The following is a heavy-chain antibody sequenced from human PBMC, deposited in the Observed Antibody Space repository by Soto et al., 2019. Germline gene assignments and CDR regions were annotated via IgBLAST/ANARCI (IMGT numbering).Heavy chain of an antibody. D-gene: IGHD5-18*01. J-gene: IGHJ4*02. V-gene: IGHV4-39*07. CDR2: IYSGGDT. CDR1: DDSISSRGYY. CDR3: ARGPRGQLWLRDFDY. Sequence: PSETLSLTCSVSDDSISSRGYYWGWIRQPPGKGLEWIGTIYSGGDTYYTPSLKSRVTMSVDTSKNQFSLKLSSVTAADTAVYYWARGPRGQLWLRDFDYWGQGTMVTVSS.